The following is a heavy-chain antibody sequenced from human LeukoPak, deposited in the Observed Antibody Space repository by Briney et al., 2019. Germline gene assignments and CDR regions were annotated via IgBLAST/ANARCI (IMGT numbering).Heavy chain of an antibody. J-gene: IGHJ4*02. Sequence: SETLSLTCTVSGGSISTYYWSWIRQPPGKGLEWIGYIYYSGSTNYNPSLKSRVTISVDTSKNQFSLKLSSVTAADTAVYYCARIQLWGSWWGQGTLVTVSS. D-gene: IGHD5-18*01. V-gene: IGHV4-59*12. CDR1: GGSISTYY. CDR2: IYYSGST. CDR3: ARIQLWGSW.